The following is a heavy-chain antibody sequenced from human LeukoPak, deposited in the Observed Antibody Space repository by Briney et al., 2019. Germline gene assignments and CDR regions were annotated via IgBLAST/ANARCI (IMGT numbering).Heavy chain of an antibody. CDR3: AKAPGQWLPFL. D-gene: IGHD6-19*01. J-gene: IGHJ4*02. CDR2: ISGSGGST. V-gene: IGHV3-23*01. CDR1: GFPFSSYA. Sequence: GSLGLSCAASGFPFSSYAMSWVRQAPGKGLEWVSAISGSGGSTYYADSVKGRFTISRDNSKNTLYLQMNSLRAEDTAVYYCAKAPGQWLPFLWGQGTLVTVSS.